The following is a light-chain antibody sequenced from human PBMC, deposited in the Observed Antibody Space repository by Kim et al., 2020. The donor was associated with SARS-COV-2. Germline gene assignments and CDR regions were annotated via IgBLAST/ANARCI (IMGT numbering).Light chain of an antibody. CDR3: SSYTTSNTVV. CDR1: YSDVGAYNY. CDR2: DVS. V-gene: IGLV2-14*03. Sequence: QSALTQPASVSGSPGQSITISCTGTYSDVGAYNYVSWYQLHPGKAPKLIIYDVSSRPSGVSNRFSGSKSANTASVTVSGLQAEDEADYYCSSYTTSNTVVFGGGTKLTVL. J-gene: IGLJ2*01.